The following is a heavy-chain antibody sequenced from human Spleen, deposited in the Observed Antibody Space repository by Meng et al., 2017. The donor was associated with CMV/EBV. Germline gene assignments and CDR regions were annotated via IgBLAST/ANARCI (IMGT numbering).Heavy chain of an antibody. V-gene: IGHV3-30*02. Sequence: GESLKISCAASGFTFDTYGMHWVRQAPGKRLEWVAFIRHDGSNKFYGDSVKGRFTISRDNSKNTLYLQMNNLRVEDTAVFYCARGELRFFDWLPSEGMDVWGQGTTVTVSS. J-gene: IGHJ6*02. CDR1: GFTFDTYG. CDR3: ARGELRFFDWLPSEGMDV. CDR2: IRHDGSNK. D-gene: IGHD3-9*01.